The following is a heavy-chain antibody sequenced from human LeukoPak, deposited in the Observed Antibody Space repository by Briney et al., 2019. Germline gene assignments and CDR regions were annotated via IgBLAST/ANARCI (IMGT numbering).Heavy chain of an antibody. CDR3: TKGGHGDY. J-gene: IGHJ4*02. CDR1: GFPFSTFP. CDR2: LSGDVSDT. D-gene: IGHD2-21*02. V-gene: IGHV3-23*01. Sequence: GSLRLPCQAPGFPFSTFPKSWVRQAPGKGLEWVSTLSGDVSDTYYADSVKGRFTISRDTSKNTLFLQMNSLRADDTAIYYCTKGGHGDYWGQGTMVTVSS.